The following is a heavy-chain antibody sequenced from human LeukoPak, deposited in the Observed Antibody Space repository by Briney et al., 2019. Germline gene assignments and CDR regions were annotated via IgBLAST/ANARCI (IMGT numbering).Heavy chain of an antibody. CDR2: INIDGSST. J-gene: IGHJ4*02. V-gene: IGHV3-74*01. Sequence: GGSLRLSCAASGFTFTSYWMQWVRQAPGKGLVWVSRINIDGSSTTYADSVKGRFTISRDNAKNTLYLQMNSLRAEDAAVYYCAREGDDTSGYYQDYWGQGTLVTVSS. CDR3: AREGDDTSGYYQDY. D-gene: IGHD3-22*01. CDR1: GFTFTSYW.